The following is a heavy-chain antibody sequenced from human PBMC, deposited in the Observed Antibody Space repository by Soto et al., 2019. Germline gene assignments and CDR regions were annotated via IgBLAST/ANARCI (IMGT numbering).Heavy chain of an antibody. D-gene: IGHD3-22*01. J-gene: IGHJ3*01. CDR3: ASGPRVFFYIDSRDHGRSYLPFD. CDR2: IIPIFGSA. V-gene: IGHV1-69*01. CDR1: GATLRDYS. Sequence: VKVSSKDSGATLRDYSFSWVRQAPGQGLDWIGGIIPIFGSANYAQKLQGRVTFTADESTTTAYMELSSLRSEDTSVYYCASGPRVFFYIDSRDHGRSYLPFD.